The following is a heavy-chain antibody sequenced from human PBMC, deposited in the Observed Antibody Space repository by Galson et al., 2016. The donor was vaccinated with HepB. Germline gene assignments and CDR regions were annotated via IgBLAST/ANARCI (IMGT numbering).Heavy chain of an antibody. CDR2: IIPVFGTT. J-gene: IGHJ5*01. Sequence: APGQGPEWMGDIIPVFGTTKYAQKFQGRVTITADTSTTTVYMELKSLTSDDSGVFYCARREASAGVNWFDSWGQGTLVTVSS. CDR3: ARREASAGVNWFDS. D-gene: IGHD6-13*01. V-gene: IGHV1-69*06.